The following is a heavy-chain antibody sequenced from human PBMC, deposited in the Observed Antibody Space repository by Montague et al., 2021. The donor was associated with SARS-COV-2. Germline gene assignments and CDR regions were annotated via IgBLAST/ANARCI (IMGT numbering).Heavy chain of an antibody. V-gene: IGHV3-21*01. Sequence: SLRLSCAASGFTFSSYAMHWVRQAPGKRLEWVASISSESTYILYAESVRGRFTVSRDNAQNLLFLQMNSLRAEDTALYYCARFETSKFYSSGVDVWGQGTTVTVSS. J-gene: IGHJ6*02. CDR1: GFTFSSYA. CDR2: ISSESTYI. D-gene: IGHD2-15*01. CDR3: ARFETSKFYSSGVDV.